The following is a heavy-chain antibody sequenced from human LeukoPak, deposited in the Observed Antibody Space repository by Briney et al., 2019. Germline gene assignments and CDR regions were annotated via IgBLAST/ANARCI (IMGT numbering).Heavy chain of an antibody. CDR2: IYYTGRT. D-gene: IGHD3-22*01. J-gene: IGHJ5*02. CDR1: GGSISSYY. Sequence: SETLSLTCTVSGGSISSYYWSWIRQPPGKGLEWIGYIYYTGRTNYNPSLKSRVTMSVDTSKNQFSLKLSSVTAADTAIYYCARDLGNDSSAWGQGTLVTVSS. V-gene: IGHV4-59*01. CDR3: ARDLGNDSSA.